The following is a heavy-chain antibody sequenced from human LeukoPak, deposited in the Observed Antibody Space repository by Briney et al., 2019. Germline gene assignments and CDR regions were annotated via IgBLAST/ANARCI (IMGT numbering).Heavy chain of an antibody. CDR2: ISYDGSNK. V-gene: IGHV3-30*03. J-gene: IGHJ3*02. D-gene: IGHD3-22*01. CDR1: GFTFSSDG. Sequence: GGTLRLSCAASGFTFSSDGMHWVRHAPGQGLEWVAVISYDGSNKYYADSVKGRFTIYRDNAKNSLYLQMNSLRAEDTAVYYCARDYFPSEEVVVSTRGAFDIWGQGTMVTVSS. CDR3: ARDYFPSEEVVVSTRGAFDI.